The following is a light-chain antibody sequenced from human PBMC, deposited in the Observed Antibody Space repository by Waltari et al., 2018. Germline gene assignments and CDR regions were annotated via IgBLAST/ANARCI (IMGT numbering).Light chain of an antibody. CDR1: SSDVGGYNY. CDR2: EAS. J-gene: IGLJ1*01. CDR3: SSYTSGSTLV. V-gene: IGLV2-14*01. Sequence: QSALTQPASVSGSPGQSLTISCTGTSSDVGGYNYVSWYQQHPGKAPKFIIYEASNRPSGVCNRFSGSKSGNSASLTISGLQAVDEADYYCSSYTSGSTLVFGTGTKVTVL.